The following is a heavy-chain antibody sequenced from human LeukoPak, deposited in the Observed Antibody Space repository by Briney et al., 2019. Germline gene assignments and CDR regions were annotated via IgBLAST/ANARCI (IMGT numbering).Heavy chain of an antibody. D-gene: IGHD1-7*01. CDR3: ASQTGTTPR. J-gene: IGHJ4*02. Sequence: GRSLRLSCAASGFTFSSYDMHWVRQAPGKGLEWVAVISYDGSNKYYADSVKGRFSISRDNSKNTLYLQMNSLRVEDTAVYYCASQTGTTPRWGQGTLVTVSS. CDR2: ISYDGSNK. CDR1: GFTFSSYD. V-gene: IGHV3-30*03.